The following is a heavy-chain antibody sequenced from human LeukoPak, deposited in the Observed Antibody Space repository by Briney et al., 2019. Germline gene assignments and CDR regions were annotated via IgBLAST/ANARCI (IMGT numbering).Heavy chain of an antibody. CDR3: ARDRYDYVWGSYPPSYFDY. D-gene: IGHD3-16*02. CDR1: GGSISSSSYY. V-gene: IGHV4-39*07. Sequence: PSETLSLTCTVSGGSISSSSYYWGWIRQPPGKGLEWIGSIYYSGSTYYNPSLKSRVTISVDTSKNQFSLKLSSVTAADTAVYYCARDRYDYVWGSYPPSYFDYWGQGTLATVSS. CDR2: IYYSGST. J-gene: IGHJ4*02.